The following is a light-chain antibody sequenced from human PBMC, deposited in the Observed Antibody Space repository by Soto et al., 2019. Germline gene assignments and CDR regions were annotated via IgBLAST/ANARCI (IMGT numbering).Light chain of an antibody. CDR1: SSDIGRYNY. CDR3: SSYISSSTYV. Sequence: QSALTQPASVSGPPGQSITISCIGTSSDIGRYNYVSWYQQYPGKAPKFMIYDVSNRPSGVSNRFSGSKSGNTASLTISGLHAEDEADYYCSSYISSSTYVFGPGTKLTVL. CDR2: DVS. V-gene: IGLV2-14*01. J-gene: IGLJ1*01.